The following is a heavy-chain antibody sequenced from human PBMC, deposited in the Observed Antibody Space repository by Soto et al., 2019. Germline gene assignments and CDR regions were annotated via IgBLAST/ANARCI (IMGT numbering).Heavy chain of an antibody. CDR1: GFTVSDAW. D-gene: IGHD5-12*01. V-gene: IGHV3-15*04. Sequence: TGGSLRLSCAASGFTVSDAWMTWVRQAPGKGLEWVGRIVIETDGGTTDYAAPVRGRFTVSRDDSKNTLYLQMNSLKTEDTGVYYCTAGGYGGYDYYGMDIWGQGTTVTVSS. J-gene: IGHJ6*02. CDR2: IVIETDGGTT. CDR3: TAGGYGGYDYYGMDI.